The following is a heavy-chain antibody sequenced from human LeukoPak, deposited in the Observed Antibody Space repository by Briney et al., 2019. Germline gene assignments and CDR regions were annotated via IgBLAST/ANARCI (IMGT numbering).Heavy chain of an antibody. CDR2: IRSKANSYAT. CDR1: GFTFSGSA. Sequence: GGSLRLSYAASGFTFSGSAMHWVRQASGKGLEWVGRIRSKANSYATAYAASVKGRFTISRDDSKNTAYLQMNSLKTEDTAVYYCTRLSGYDYVWPNYWGQGTLVTVSS. J-gene: IGHJ4*02. D-gene: IGHD5-12*01. CDR3: TRLSGYDYVWPNY. V-gene: IGHV3-73*01.